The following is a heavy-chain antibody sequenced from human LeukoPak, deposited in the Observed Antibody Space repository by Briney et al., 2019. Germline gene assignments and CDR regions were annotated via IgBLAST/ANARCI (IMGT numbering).Heavy chain of an antibody. J-gene: IGHJ5*02. CDR2: INPNSGGT. Sequence: ASVKVSCEASGYTFTGYYMHWVRQAPGQGLEWMGWINPNSGGTNYAQTFQGRVTMTRDTSISTAYMELSRLRSDDTAVYYCARPTYYYDSSGYLTDLNWFDPWGQGTLVTVSS. CDR3: ARPTYYYDSSGYLTDLNWFDP. CDR1: GYTFTGYY. D-gene: IGHD3-22*01. V-gene: IGHV1-2*02.